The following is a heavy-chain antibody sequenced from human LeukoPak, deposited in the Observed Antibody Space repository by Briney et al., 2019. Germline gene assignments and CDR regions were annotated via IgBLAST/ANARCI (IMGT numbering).Heavy chain of an antibody. D-gene: IGHD2-15*01. Sequence: GGSLRLSCAASGFSFDDYAMHWLRQGPGKGLEWVAGITWDGRNIEYADSVRGRFTISRDNDKNSLYLEMTNVRPEATAMYFCAKEGGYCSDGTCYYFGFDFWGQG. CDR2: ITWDGRNI. J-gene: IGHJ4*02. CDR1: GFSFDDYA. V-gene: IGHV3-9*01. CDR3: AKEGGYCSDGTCYYFGFDF.